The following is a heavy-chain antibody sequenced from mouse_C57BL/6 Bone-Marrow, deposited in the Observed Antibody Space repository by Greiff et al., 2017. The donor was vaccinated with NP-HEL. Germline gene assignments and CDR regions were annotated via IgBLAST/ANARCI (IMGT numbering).Heavy chain of an antibody. Sequence: QVQLKQPGAELVMPGASVKLSCKASGYTFTSYWMHWVKQRPGQGLEWIGEIDPSDSYTNYNQKFKGKSTLTVDKSSSTAYMQLSSLTSEDSAVYYCARRPPHYYAMDYWGQGTSVTVSS. CDR2: IDPSDSYT. V-gene: IGHV1-69*01. J-gene: IGHJ4*01. CDR3: ARRPPHYYAMDY. CDR1: GYTFTSYW. D-gene: IGHD6-1*01.